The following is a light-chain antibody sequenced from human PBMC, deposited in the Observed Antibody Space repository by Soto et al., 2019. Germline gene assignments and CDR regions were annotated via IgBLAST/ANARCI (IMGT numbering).Light chain of an antibody. CDR2: DVS. CDR1: SSDVGGYNY. Sequence: QSALTQPRSVSGSPGQSVTISCTGTSSDVGGYNYVSWYQQHPGKAPKLMIYDVSKRPSGVPDRFSGSKSGNTASLTISGLQAEDEADYYCGSYAGSGYVFGTGTKLTVL. V-gene: IGLV2-11*01. J-gene: IGLJ1*01. CDR3: GSYAGSGYV.